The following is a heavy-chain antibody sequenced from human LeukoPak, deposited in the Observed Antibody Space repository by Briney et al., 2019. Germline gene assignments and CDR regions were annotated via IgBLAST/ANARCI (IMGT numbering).Heavy chain of an antibody. CDR1: GFTFGSYW. J-gene: IGHJ4*02. Sequence: GGSLRLSCAASGFTFGSYWMHWVRQAPGKGLVWVSRINSDGSSTSYADSVKGRFTISRDNSKNTLYLQMNSLRAEDTAVYYCAKDDNDYSFIDYWGQGTLVTVSS. D-gene: IGHD4-11*01. CDR3: AKDDNDYSFIDY. CDR2: INSDGSST. V-gene: IGHV3-74*01.